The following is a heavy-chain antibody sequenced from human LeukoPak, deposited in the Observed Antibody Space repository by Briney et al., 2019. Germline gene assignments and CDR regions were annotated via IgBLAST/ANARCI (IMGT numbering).Heavy chain of an antibody. V-gene: IGHV1-2*02. J-gene: IGHJ4*02. Sequence: ASVKVSCKASGYTFTGYYMHWVRQAPGQGLEWMGWINPNSGGTNYAQKFQGRVTMTRDTSISTAYMELSRLRSDDTAVYYCARALRDSSSWYDGEYYFDYWGQGTLVTVSS. CDR2: INPNSGGT. CDR3: ARALRDSSSWYDGEYYFDY. CDR1: GYTFTGYY. D-gene: IGHD6-13*01.